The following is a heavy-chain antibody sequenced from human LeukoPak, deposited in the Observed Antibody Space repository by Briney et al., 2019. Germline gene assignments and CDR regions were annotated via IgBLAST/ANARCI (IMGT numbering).Heavy chain of an antibody. V-gene: IGHV3-74*01. CDR3: ARDTSGYTFDD. CDR2: IRGDSNSI. CDR1: AFTFRDHW. D-gene: IGHD5-18*01. Sequence: GGSLRLSCVTSAFTFRDHWMHWVRQAPGKGLVWVSRIRGDSNSISYAGSVKGRFTISRDNAKNSLYLQMNSLRDEDTAVYYCARDTSGYTFDDWGQGTLVTVSS. J-gene: IGHJ4*02.